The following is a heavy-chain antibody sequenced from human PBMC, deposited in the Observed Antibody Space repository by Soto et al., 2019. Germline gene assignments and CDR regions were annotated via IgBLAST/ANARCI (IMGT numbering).Heavy chain of an antibody. CDR2: IYWNDDK. J-gene: IGHJ4*02. D-gene: IGHD3-3*01. V-gene: IGHV2-5*01. CDR1: GFSLSTSGVG. CDR3: ASTYYDFWSGYYTGIDY. Sequence: SGPTLVNPTQTLTLTCTFSGFSLSTSGVGVGWIRQPPGKALEWLALIYWNDDKRYSPSLKSRLTITKDTSKNQVVLTMTNMDPVDTATYYCASTYYDFWSGYYTGIDYWGQGTLVTVSS.